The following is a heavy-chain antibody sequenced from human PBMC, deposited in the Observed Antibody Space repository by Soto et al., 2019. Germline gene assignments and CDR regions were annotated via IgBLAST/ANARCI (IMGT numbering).Heavy chain of an antibody. D-gene: IGHD3-22*01. Sequence: VPLVESGGGLVQPGGSLRLSCAASGFTFSSYWMSWVRQAPGKGLEWVANIKQDGSEKYYVDSVKGRFTISRDNAKNSLYLQMNSLRAEDTAVYYCARLARPPYYYDSSGSKVGAFDIWGQGTMVTVSS. V-gene: IGHV3-7*03. CDR3: ARLARPPYYYDSSGSKVGAFDI. CDR2: IKQDGSEK. CDR1: GFTFSSYW. J-gene: IGHJ3*02.